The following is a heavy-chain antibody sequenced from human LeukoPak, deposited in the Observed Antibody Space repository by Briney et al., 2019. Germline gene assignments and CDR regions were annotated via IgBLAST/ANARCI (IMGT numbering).Heavy chain of an antibody. CDR3: ARELYGIPNGMDV. CDR2: IIPIFGTA. CDR1: GGTFISYA. D-gene: IGHD2-8*01. V-gene: IGHV1-69*13. J-gene: IGHJ6*02. Sequence: GASVKVSCKASGGTFISYAISWVRQAPGQGLEWMGGIIPIFGTANYAQKFQGSVTITADESTSTAYMELSSLRSEDTAVYYCARELYGIPNGMDVWGQGTTVTVSS.